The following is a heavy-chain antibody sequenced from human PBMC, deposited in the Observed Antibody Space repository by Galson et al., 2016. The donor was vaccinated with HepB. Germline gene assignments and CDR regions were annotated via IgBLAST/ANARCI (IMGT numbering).Heavy chain of an antibody. V-gene: IGHV3-48*02. CDR1: GFTFKTYN. CDR2: ISGNGGAI. CDR3: AGGGPNSGRACVP. Sequence: SLRLSCAASGFTFKTYNMNWVRQAPGKGPEWVSYISGNGGAIYYADSVKGRFTISRDNGKNSLYLQMNSLRDEDTAIYYCAGGGPNSGRACVPWGQGTLVTVSS. J-gene: IGHJ5*02. D-gene: IGHD3-16*01.